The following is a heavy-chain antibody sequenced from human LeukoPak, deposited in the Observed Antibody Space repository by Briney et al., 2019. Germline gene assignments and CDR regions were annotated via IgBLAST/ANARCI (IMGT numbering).Heavy chain of an antibody. CDR1: GDSFTNYW. V-gene: IGHV5-51*01. CDR3: ARSYYDSSGYYYSSFDY. J-gene: IGHJ4*02. Sequence: GESLKISRKGSGDSFTNYWIGWVRQMPGKGLEWMGIIYPGDSDTRYSPSFQGQVTISADKSISTAYLQWNSLKASDTAMYYCARSYYDSSGYYYSSFDYWGQGTLVTVSS. CDR2: IYPGDSDT. D-gene: IGHD3-22*01.